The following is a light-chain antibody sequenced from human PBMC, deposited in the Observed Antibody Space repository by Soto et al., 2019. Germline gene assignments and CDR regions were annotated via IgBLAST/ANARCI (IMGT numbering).Light chain of an antibody. CDR3: CSYAGSRSNWV. Sequence: QSALTQPASVSGSPGQSITISCTGTSSDVGSYNLVSWYQQHPGKAPKLMIYEGSKRPSGVSNRFSGSKSGNTASLTISGLQAADEADDYCCSYAGSRSNWVFGGGTKLTVL. V-gene: IGLV2-23*01. CDR1: SSDVGSYNL. J-gene: IGLJ3*02. CDR2: EGS.